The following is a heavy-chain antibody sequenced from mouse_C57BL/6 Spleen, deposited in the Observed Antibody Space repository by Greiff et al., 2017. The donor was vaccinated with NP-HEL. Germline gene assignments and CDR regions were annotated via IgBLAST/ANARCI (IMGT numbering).Heavy chain of an antibody. CDR2: IRLKSDNYAT. CDR1: GFTFSNYW. V-gene: IGHV6-3*01. Sequence: EVQGVESGGGLVQPGGSMKLSCVASGFTFSNYWMNWVRQSPEKGLEWVAQIRLKSDNYATHYAESVKGRFTISRDDSKSSVYLQMNNLRAEDTGIYYCTVWLGAYWGQGTLVTVSA. D-gene: IGHD1-1*02. CDR3: TVWLGAY. J-gene: IGHJ3*01.